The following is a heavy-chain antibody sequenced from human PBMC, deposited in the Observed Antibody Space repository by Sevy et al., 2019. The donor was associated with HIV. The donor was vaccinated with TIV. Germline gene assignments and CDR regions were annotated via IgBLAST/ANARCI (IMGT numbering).Heavy chain of an antibody. V-gene: IGHV3-7*01. CDR2: IKHDGSDK. J-gene: IGHJ6*02. CDR1: GFTFSSYC. CDR3: ARSEGLTDYGMDV. Sequence: GGSLRLSCAASGFTFSSYCMNWVRQAPGKGLEWVSNIKHDGSDKYYVDSMKGRLSISRDNAKNSLFLQMDSLRAEDTAVYYCARSEGLTDYGMDVWGQGTTVTVSS.